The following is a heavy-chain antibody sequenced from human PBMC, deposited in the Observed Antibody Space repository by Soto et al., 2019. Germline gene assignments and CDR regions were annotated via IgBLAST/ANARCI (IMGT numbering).Heavy chain of an antibody. D-gene: IGHD6-13*01. CDR3: ARDLTIAAAGFDSYYFDY. CDR1: GFTFSSYG. Sequence: PGGSLRLSCAASGFTFSSYGMNWVRQAPGKGLEWVSCVSSSSGYIYYADSVKGRFTISRDNAENSLYLQMNSLRAEDTAVYYCARDLTIAAAGFDSYYFDYWGQGTLVTVSS. J-gene: IGHJ4*02. V-gene: IGHV3-21*01. CDR2: VSSSSGYI.